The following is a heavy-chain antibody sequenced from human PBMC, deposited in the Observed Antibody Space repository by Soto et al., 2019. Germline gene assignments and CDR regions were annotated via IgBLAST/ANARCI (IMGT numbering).Heavy chain of an antibody. J-gene: IGHJ5*02. Sequence: PSETRSLTCTVSGGSISGGSFYWSWIRHHPGKGLEWIGYISYRGNTYYNASLQSRISMSLDSSKNQFSLTLSAVTAADTAVYYCPSTVVGTAIHGPCGQRTRVRVSS. CDR3: PSTVVGTAIHGP. CDR1: GGSISGGSFY. CDR2: ISYRGNT. D-gene: IGHD2-21*02. V-gene: IGHV4-31*03.